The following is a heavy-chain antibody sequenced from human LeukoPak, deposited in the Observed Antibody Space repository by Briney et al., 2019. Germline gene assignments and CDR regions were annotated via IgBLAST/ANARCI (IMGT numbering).Heavy chain of an antibody. CDR1: GDSISSGGYY. V-gene: IGHV4-31*03. CDR3: ARALRQLADLDY. J-gene: IGHJ4*02. Sequence: SQTLSLTCTVSGDSISSGGYYWTWIRQHPGKGLEWVGSIYYSGNTYYNSSLKSRVTISVDTSKNQFSLKLTSVTAADTAVYYCARALRQLADLDYWGLGTLVTVPS. CDR2: IYYSGNT. D-gene: IGHD6-6*01.